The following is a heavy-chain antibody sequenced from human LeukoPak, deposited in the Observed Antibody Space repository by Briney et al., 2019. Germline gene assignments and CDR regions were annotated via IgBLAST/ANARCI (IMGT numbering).Heavy chain of an antibody. CDR1: GGSISGSY. V-gene: IGHV4-59*08. D-gene: IGHD1-14*01. CDR2: INDSGTT. J-gene: IGHJ4*02. CDR3: ARREAVLTGYFDY. Sequence: PSETLSLTCTVSGGSISGSYWSWIRQPPGKGLEWIAYINDSGTTSYNPSLKGRVTISVDTSKKQFSLKVNSVTAADTAVYYCARREAVLTGYFDYWGQETLVTVST.